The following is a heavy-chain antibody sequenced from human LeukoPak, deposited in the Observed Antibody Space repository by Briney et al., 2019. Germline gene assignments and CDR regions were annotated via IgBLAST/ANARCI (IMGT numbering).Heavy chain of an antibody. CDR1: GFSFSDYF. Sequence: GGSLRLSCAASGFSFSDYFMTWIRQAPGKGLEWISDITSSGSTVYYADSVKGRFTVSRDNAKNSLDLHMKRLRAEDTAVYYCRTTVSSRLDYRGQGTLVTVSS. J-gene: IGHJ4*02. CDR2: ITSSGSTV. D-gene: IGHD4-11*01. CDR3: RTTVSSRLDY. V-gene: IGHV3-11*01.